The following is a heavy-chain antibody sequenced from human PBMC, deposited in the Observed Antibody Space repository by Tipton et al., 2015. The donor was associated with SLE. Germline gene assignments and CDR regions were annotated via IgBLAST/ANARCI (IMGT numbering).Heavy chain of an antibody. J-gene: IGHJ4*02. CDR2: INHSGSS. Sequence: TLSLTYAVYGGSFSGYYWSWIRQPPGKGLEWIGEINHSGSSNYNPSLKSRVAMSVDTSRNQFSLNLSSVTAADTAIYYCAKAPDYWGQGTLVTVSS. CDR3: AKAPDY. V-gene: IGHV4-34*01. CDR1: GGSFSGYY.